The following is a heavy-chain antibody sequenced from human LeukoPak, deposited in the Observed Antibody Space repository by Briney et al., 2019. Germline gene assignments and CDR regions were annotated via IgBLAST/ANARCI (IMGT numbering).Heavy chain of an antibody. CDR1: GGSIISYF. J-gene: IGHJ4*02. D-gene: IGHD5-12*01. Sequence: SETLSLTCTVSGGSIISYFWSWIRQPPGKGPEWIGYIFDSGTTNYNPSTNYNPSLKSRVTVSLDTSKNHFSLKLSSVTAADTAVYFCARGGVTTIAQYDHWGQGILVTVSS. CDR3: ARGGVTTIAQYDH. V-gene: IGHV4-59*01. CDR2: IFDSGTTNYNPST.